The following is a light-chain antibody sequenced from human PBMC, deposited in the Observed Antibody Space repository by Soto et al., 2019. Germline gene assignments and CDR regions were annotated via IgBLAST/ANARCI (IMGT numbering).Light chain of an antibody. J-gene: IGKJ1*01. CDR2: AAS. Sequence: TQFTQYRSSLRASVGDSVTSTCRASQTISSYINWYQQKPGKAPNLLIYAASSLLSGVPSRFSGSGSGTDFTLTISSLQFEDFATYYCQQSYSTPRTFAQGTKVDIK. CDR3: QQSYSTPRT. CDR1: QTISSY. V-gene: IGKV1-39*01.